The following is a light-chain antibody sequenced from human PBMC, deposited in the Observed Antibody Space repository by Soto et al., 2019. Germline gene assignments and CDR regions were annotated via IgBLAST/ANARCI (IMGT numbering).Light chain of an antibody. J-gene: IGKJ4*01. Sequence: EIVLTQSPDTLYVSPGERATLSCRASQSLSSNVAWYQQRPRQAPRLLIYATSSRASDVPARFSGSGSGTESTLTIASLQSEDFAFYYCQQYNHWPRMLSFGGGTKVELK. CDR2: ATS. CDR3: QQYNHWPRMLS. V-gene: IGKV3-15*01. CDR1: QSLSSN.